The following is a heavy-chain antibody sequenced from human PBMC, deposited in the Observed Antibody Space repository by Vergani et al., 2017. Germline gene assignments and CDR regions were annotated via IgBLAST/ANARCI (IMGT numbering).Heavy chain of an antibody. CDR3: ARWGNEKRLDS. V-gene: IGHV3-33*01. J-gene: IGHJ5*01. CDR1: GFTFSSHG. Sequence: QVQLVESEGGVVQPGRSLTLSCVASGFTFSSHGMHWVRQAPGKGLGWVAVIWYDGSNKYYGDSVKGRFTISRDNSKNTLYLQMNSLRVEDTAVYYCARWGNEKRLDSWGKGTLVTVSS. CDR2: IWYDGSNK. D-gene: IGHD1-1*01.